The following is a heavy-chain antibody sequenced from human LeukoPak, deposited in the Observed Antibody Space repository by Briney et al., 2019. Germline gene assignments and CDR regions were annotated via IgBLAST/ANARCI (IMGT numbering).Heavy chain of an antibody. J-gene: IGHJ4*02. CDR1: GGSISSHY. Sequence: SETLSLTCTVSGGSISSHYWSWIRQPPGKGLEWIGYIYYSGSTNYNPSLKSRVTISVDTSKNQFSLKLSSVTAADTAVYYCARIPRGYDNDYWGQGTLVTVSS. D-gene: IGHD5-12*01. V-gene: IGHV4-59*11. CDR3: ARIPRGYDNDY. CDR2: IYYSGST.